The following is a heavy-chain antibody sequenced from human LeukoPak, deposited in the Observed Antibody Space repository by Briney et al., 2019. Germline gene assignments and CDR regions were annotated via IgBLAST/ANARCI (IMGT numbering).Heavy chain of an antibody. CDR1: GFTFGDYA. CDR2: ISWDGGST. J-gene: IGHJ4*02. CDR3: AKREGYYFDH. Sequence: GGSLRLSCAASGFTFGDYAMHCVRQAPGKGLEWVSLISWDGGSTNYADSVKGRFTISRDNSKNSLYLQMNSLRAEDTALYYCAKREGYYFDHWGQGTLVTVSS. V-gene: IGHV3-43D*04.